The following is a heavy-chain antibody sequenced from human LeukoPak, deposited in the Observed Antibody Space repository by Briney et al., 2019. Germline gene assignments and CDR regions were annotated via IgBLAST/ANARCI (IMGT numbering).Heavy chain of an antibody. D-gene: IGHD5-18*01. V-gene: IGHV3-30*02. CDR2: IRHDGSNK. Sequence: PGGSLRLSCAASGFTFSSYGMHCVRQAPGKGLEWVAFIRHDGSNKYYADSVKGRFTISRDNSKNTLYLQMNSLRAEDTAVYYCAKDPNRGGLSNYGYEWSYWGQGTLVTVSS. CDR3: AKDPNRGGLSNYGYEWSY. J-gene: IGHJ4*02. CDR1: GFTFSSYG.